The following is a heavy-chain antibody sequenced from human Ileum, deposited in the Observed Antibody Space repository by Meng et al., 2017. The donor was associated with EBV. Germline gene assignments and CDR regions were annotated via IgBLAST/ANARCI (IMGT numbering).Heavy chain of an antibody. D-gene: IGHD6-19*01. J-gene: IGHJ4*02. CDR2: LYFSGST. CDR3: ARRGYSSGWYAYDY. Sequence: QLQLQESGPGLVKPPETLAFPCPFSGGSISSSDYYWGWIRQPPGKGLEWIGSLYFSGSTYSNPSLESRVTISVDTSNNQFSLKLSSVTAADTAVYYCARRGYSSGWYAYDYWGQGTLVTVSS. V-gene: IGHV4-39*01. CDR1: GGSISSSDYY.